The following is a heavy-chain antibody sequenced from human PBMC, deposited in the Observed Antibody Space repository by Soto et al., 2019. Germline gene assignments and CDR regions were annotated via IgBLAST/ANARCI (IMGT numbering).Heavy chain of an antibody. CDR3: ARCPPVDYYDSSGYTQGYFDY. V-gene: IGHV1-69*12. CDR2: IIPIFGTA. J-gene: IGHJ4*02. Sequence: QVQLVQSGAEVKKPGSSVKVSCKASGGTFSSYAISWVRQAPGQGLEWMGGIIPIFGTANYAQKFQGRVTINAEDSTGTAYMGLSSLRSEDTAVYYCARCPPVDYYDSSGYTQGYFDYWGQGTLVTVSS. D-gene: IGHD3-22*01. CDR1: GGTFSSYA.